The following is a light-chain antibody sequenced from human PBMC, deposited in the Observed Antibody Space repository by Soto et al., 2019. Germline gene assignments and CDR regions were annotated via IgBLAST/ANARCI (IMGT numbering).Light chain of an antibody. CDR2: RVS. CDR3: QQYGGSLWT. Sequence: PGERATLYCRAMQRDSSTFVAWYQQKVGQPPRLLIDRVSSRAKGVPDRFTGDGSGTDFTLTITRLEPEDFAVYYCQQYGGSLWTFGQGTKVEVK. V-gene: IGKV3-20*01. J-gene: IGKJ1*01. CDR1: QRDSSTF.